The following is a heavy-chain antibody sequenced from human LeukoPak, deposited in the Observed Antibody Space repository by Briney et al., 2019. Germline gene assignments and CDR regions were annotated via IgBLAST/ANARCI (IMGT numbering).Heavy chain of an antibody. CDR2: IYYSGST. J-gene: IGHJ4*02. CDR1: GGSISSSSYY. CDR3: ARHGEMATIFYFDY. D-gene: IGHD5-24*01. Sequence: SETLSLTCTVSGGSISSSSYYWGWIRQPPGKGLEWIGSIYYSGSTYYNPSLKSRVTISVDTSKNQFSLKLSSVTAADTAVYYCARHGEMATIFYFDYWGQGTLVTVSS. V-gene: IGHV4-39*01.